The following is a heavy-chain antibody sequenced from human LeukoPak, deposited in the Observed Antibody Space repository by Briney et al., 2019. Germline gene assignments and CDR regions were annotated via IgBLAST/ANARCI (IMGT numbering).Heavy chain of an antibody. Sequence: GGSLRLSCAASGFTFSDYYMSWIRQAPGKGLGWVSYISSSGSTIYYADSVKGRFTISRDNAKKSLYLQMNSLRADDPAVYYCAKDQGSGWFGGFDIWGQGTMVTVSS. J-gene: IGHJ3*02. CDR1: GFTFSDYY. D-gene: IGHD6-19*01. CDR2: ISSSGSTI. CDR3: AKDQGSGWFGGFDI. V-gene: IGHV3-11*04.